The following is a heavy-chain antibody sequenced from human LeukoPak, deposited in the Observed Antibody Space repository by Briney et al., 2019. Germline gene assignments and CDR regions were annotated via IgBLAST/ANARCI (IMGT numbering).Heavy chain of an antibody. CDR1: GFTFNNYA. CDR3: ARKEKFMTRETSGFDP. Sequence: GGSLRLSCVASGFTFNNYAMSWVRQAPGKGLEWVSTISDSGDRTYYANSVKGRFTTSRDNSKNTQFLQMDSLRAEDTALYFCARKEKFMTRETSGFDPWGQGTLVIVSS. D-gene: IGHD3-16*01. CDR2: ISDSGDRT. J-gene: IGHJ5*02. V-gene: IGHV3-23*01.